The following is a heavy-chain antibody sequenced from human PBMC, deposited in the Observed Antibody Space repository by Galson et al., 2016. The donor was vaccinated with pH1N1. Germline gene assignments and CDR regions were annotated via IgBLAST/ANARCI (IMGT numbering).Heavy chain of an antibody. CDR3: ARDRSVLRYFDWLPNWFDP. D-gene: IGHD3-9*01. J-gene: IGHJ5*02. CDR1: GASISSGGYH. Sequence: TLSLTCTVSGASISSGGYHWSWTRRSAGKGLEWIGHVYSSGRTNYSPSLKSRVTISIDTSKNQFSLKLDSVTAAETAIYYCARDRSVLRYFDWLPNWFDPWGQGALVTVSS. CDR2: VYSSGRT. V-gene: IGHV4-61*09.